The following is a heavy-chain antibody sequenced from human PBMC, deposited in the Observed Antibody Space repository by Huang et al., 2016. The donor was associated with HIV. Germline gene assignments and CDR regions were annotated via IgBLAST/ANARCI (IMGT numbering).Heavy chain of an antibody. Sequence: GGSLRLSCAASGFTFSNYSMNWVRQAPGKGLEWVSYISSSTGTIYYADSVKGRFTISRDNAKNSLYLQMNSLRDEDTAVYYCARGIRYFGVVAYFDYWGQGTLVTVSP. CDR2: ISSSTGTI. D-gene: IGHD3-3*01. CDR3: ARGIRYFGVVAYFDY. CDR1: GFTFSNYS. V-gene: IGHV3-48*02. J-gene: IGHJ4*02.